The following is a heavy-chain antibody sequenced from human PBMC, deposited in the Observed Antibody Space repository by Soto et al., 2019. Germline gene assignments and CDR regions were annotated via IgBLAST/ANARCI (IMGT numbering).Heavy chain of an antibody. CDR3: AREGEQQLPNNWFDP. CDR1: GYTFTSYD. Sequence: QVQLVQSGAEVKKPGASVKVSCKASGYTFTSYDINWVRQATGQGLEWMGWMKPNSGNTGYAQKFQGRVTVTRITSISTAYMERRSLRAEDTAVYYCAREGEQQLPNNWFDPWGQGTLVTVSS. D-gene: IGHD6-13*01. CDR2: MKPNSGNT. J-gene: IGHJ5*02. V-gene: IGHV1-8*01.